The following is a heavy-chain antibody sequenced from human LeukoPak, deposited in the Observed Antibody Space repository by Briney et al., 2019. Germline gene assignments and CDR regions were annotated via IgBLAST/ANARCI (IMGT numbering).Heavy chain of an antibody. CDR2: ISYIGRT. J-gene: IGHJ6*03. V-gene: IGHV4-61*05. Sequence: SETLSLTCTVSGRSISSSSYYWGWVRQPRGRGLEWVGSISYIGRTNYNPSLKIRVTISEDTSKNQFSLKLSSVTAADTAVYYCAGSYYYYMDVWGKGTTVTVSS. CDR1: GRSISSSSYY. CDR3: AGSYYYYMDV.